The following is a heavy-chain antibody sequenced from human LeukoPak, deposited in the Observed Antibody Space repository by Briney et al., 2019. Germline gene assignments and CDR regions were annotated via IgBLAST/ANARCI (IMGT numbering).Heavy chain of an antibody. CDR1: GFTFTSHA. D-gene: IGHD1-1*01. J-gene: IGHJ4*02. CDR2: IRANGDRT. Sequence: AGGSLRLSCEASGFTFTSHAMTWVRQAPAKGLEWVSTIRANGDRTHYADSVTGRFTISRDNSKNTLYLQMNSLRGEDSAIYYCAKGQELDDGVFDSWGQGTLVTVSS. V-gene: IGHV3-23*01. CDR3: AKGQELDDGVFDS.